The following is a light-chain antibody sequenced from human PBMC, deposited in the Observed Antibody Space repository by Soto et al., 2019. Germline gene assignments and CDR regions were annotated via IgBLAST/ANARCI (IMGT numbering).Light chain of an antibody. V-gene: IGLV1-51*02. Sequence: QSVLTQPPSVSAAPGQEVTISCSGSSSNIANSYVSWYQQLPGTAPKLLIYETNKRPSGIPDRFSGSKSGTSATLGITGLQTGDEADYHCGTWDGSLNTYVFGTGTKLTVL. CDR1: SSNIANSY. J-gene: IGLJ1*01. CDR3: GTWDGSLNTYV. CDR2: ETN.